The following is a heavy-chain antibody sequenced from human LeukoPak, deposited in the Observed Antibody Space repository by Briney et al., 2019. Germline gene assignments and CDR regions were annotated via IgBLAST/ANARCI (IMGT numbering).Heavy chain of an antibody. V-gene: IGHV1-3*01. CDR2: INAGNGNT. CDR1: GYTFTSYA. J-gene: IGHJ6*02. Sequence: ASVTVSCKASGYTFTSYAMHWVRQAPGQRLEWMGWINAGNGNTKYSQKFQGRVTITRDTSASTAYMELSSLRSEDTAVYYCAGCSSTSCYAGGYYYGMDVWGQGTTVTVSS. D-gene: IGHD2-2*01. CDR3: AGCSSTSCYAGGYYYGMDV.